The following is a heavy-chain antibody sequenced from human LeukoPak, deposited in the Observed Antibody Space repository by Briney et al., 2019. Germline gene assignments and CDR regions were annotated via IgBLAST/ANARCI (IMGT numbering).Heavy chain of an antibody. V-gene: IGHV1-18*01. CDR1: GYTFTSYG. CDR3: ARGTYYDSSAYSGVRLFDY. CDR2: ISAYNGNT. D-gene: IGHD3-22*01. J-gene: IGHJ4*02. Sequence: ASVKVSCKASGYTFTSYGISWVRQPPGQGLEWMGWISAYNGNTNYAQKLQGRVTMTTDTSTSTAYMELRSLRSDDTAVYYCARGTYYDSSAYSGVRLFDYWGQGTLVTVSS.